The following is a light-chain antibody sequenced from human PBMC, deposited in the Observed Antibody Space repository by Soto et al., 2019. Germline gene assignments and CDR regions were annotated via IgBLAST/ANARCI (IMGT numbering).Light chain of an antibody. V-gene: IGKV3-20*01. CDR2: GAS. CDR3: QQYGNSPIT. Sequence: EIVLTQSPGTLSLSPGERATLSCRASQSVSSSYLAWYQQKPGQAPRLLISGASTRATGIPDRFSGSGSGTDFTLTTSRLEPEEFAIYYCQQYGNSPITFGQGTRLEIK. CDR1: QSVSSSY. J-gene: IGKJ5*01.